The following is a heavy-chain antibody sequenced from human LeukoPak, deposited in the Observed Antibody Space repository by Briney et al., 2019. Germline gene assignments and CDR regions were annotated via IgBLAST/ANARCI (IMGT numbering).Heavy chain of an antibody. V-gene: IGHV3-15*01. CDR1: GFTFSNAW. Sequence: GGSLRLSCAASGFTFSNAWMSWVRQAPGKGLEWVGRIKSKTDGGTTDYAAPVKGRFTISRDDSKNTLYLQMNSLKTEVTAVYYCTTGYDFWSGEFFDYWGQGTLVTVSS. D-gene: IGHD3-3*01. J-gene: IGHJ4*02. CDR3: TTGYDFWSGEFFDY. CDR2: IKSKTDGGTT.